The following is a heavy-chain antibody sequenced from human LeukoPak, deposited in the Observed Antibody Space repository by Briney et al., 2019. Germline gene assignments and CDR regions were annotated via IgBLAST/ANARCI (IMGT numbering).Heavy chain of an antibody. D-gene: IGHD3-10*01. J-gene: IGHJ6*02. V-gene: IGHV4-59*12. CDR2: IYYSGSI. CDR1: GGSISSYY. Sequence: PSETLSLTCTVSGGSISSYYWSWIRQPPGKGLEWIGYIYYSGSINYNPSLKSRVTISVDTSKNQFSLKLNSVTAADTAVYYCVRDDQYYYGSGSYKGMDVWGQGTTVTVSS. CDR3: VRDDQYYYGSGSYKGMDV.